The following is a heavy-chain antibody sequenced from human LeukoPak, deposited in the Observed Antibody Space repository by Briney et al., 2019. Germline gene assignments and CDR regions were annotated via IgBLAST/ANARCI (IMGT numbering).Heavy chain of an antibody. J-gene: IGHJ5*02. CDR3: ASQPGIAAAGTGVT. V-gene: IGHV4-39*01. CDR1: GGSISSSSYY. CDR2: IYYSGST. D-gene: IGHD6-13*01. Sequence: PSETLSLTCTVSGGSISSSSYYWGWIRQPPGKGLEWIGSIYYSGSTYYNPSLKSRVTISVDTSKNQFSLKLSSVTAADTAVYYCASQPGIAAAGTGVTWGQGTLVTVSS.